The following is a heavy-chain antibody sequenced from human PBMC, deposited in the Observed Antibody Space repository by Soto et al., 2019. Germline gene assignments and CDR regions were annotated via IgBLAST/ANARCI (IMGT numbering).Heavy chain of an antibody. J-gene: IGHJ4*02. V-gene: IGHV3-23*01. CDR2: ISPSGGTT. D-gene: IGHD3-10*01. CDR3: AKESGGWGVIPKDFDY. CDR1: GFTFSSYA. Sequence: EVQLLESGGGLVQPGGSLRLSCAASGFTFSSYAMSWVRQAPGKGLEWVSAISPSGGTTYYADSVKGRFTISRDNSKNTLYLQMNSLRAEDTAVYYCAKESGGWGVIPKDFDYWGQGTLVTVSS.